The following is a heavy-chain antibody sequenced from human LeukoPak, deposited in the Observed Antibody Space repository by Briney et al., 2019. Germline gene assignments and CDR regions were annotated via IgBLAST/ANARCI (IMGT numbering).Heavy chain of an antibody. J-gene: IGHJ3*02. Sequence: PSQTLSLTCTVSGGSISSGSYYWSWIRQPAGKGLEWIGRIYTSGSTNYNPSLKSRVTISVDTSKNQFSLKLSSVTAADTAVYYCARDCSSTSCYLGDDAFDIWGQGTMVTVSS. CDR3: ARDCSSTSCYLGDDAFDI. CDR1: GGSISSGSYY. V-gene: IGHV4-61*02. CDR2: IYTSGST. D-gene: IGHD2-2*01.